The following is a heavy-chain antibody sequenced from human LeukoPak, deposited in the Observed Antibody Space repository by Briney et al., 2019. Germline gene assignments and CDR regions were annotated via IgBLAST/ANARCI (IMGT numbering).Heavy chain of an antibody. CDR2: IYHSGST. CDR1: GYSISSGYY. V-gene: IGHV4-38-2*01. J-gene: IGHJ4*02. D-gene: IGHD5-18*01. CDR3: ARGGPRGYSYGYQY. Sequence: SETLSLTCAVSGYSISSGYYWGWSRQPPGKGLEWIGSIYHSGSTYYNPSLKSRVTISVDTSKNQFSLKLSSVTAADTAVYYCARGGPRGYSYGYQYWGQGTLVTVSS.